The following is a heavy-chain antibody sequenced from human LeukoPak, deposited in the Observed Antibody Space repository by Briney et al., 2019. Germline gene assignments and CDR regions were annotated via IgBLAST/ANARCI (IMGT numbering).Heavy chain of an antibody. CDR2: IYYSGST. CDR1: GGSISSYY. Sequence: SETLSLTCTVSGGSISSYYWSWIRQPPGKGLEWIGYIYYSGSTNYNPSLKSRVTISVDTSKNQFSLKLSSVTAADTAVYYCAILVRHGSGSSYIYYFDYWGQGTLVTVPS. J-gene: IGHJ4*02. CDR3: AILVRHGSGSSYIYYFDY. V-gene: IGHV4-59*08. D-gene: IGHD3-10*01.